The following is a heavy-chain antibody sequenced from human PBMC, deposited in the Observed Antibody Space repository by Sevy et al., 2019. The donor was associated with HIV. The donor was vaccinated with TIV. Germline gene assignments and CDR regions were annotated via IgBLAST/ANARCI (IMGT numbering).Heavy chain of an antibody. V-gene: IGHV3-15*01. Sequence: GGSLRLSCPASGFTFSSAWMSWVRQAPGKGLEWVGRIKSAFDGGAIDYAAPVKGRFTISREDSKNTVYLQMNSLKTEDAAVYYCITDPAYRGYDEEVINYYFYGMDVWGQGTTVTVSS. CDR2: IKSAFDGGAI. CDR1: GFTFSSAW. J-gene: IGHJ6*02. D-gene: IGHD5-12*01. CDR3: ITDPAYRGYDEEVINYYFYGMDV.